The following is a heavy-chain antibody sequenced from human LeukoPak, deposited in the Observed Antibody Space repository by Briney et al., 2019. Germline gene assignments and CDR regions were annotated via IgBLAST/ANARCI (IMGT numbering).Heavy chain of an antibody. Sequence: SETLSLTCTVSGGSISYYYWHWIRQPAGKGLEWIGRVYTSGSTNYNPSLKSRVTMSVDTSKNQLSLKLSSVTAADTAVYYCARLQGDYSFDYWGQGTLVTVSS. D-gene: IGHD4-11*01. J-gene: IGHJ4*02. V-gene: IGHV4-4*07. CDR2: VYTSGST. CDR3: ARLQGDYSFDY. CDR1: GGSISYYY.